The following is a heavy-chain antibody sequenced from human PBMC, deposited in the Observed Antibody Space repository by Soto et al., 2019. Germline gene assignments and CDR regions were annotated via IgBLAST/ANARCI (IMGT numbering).Heavy chain of an antibody. J-gene: IGHJ4*02. CDR2: VYFSGTT. V-gene: IGHV4-30-4*01. CDR3: AGARSVGLEGGYSDK. CDR1: GGSISSGDYY. D-gene: IGHD3-22*01. Sequence: QLQLQESGPGLVKPSQTLSLTCTVSGGSISSGDYYWSWIRQPPGKGLEWIGYVYFSGTTHYNPSLESRITMSVDTSKNQFSLKLTSVTAADTAVYYCAGARSVGLEGGYSDKWGQGTMVTVSS.